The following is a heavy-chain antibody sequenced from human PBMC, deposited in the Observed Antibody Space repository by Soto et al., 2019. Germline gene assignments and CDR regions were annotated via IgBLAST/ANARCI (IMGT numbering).Heavy chain of an antibody. D-gene: IGHD6-19*01. V-gene: IGHV4-30-4*01. CDR3: ARLLGIYSSGWPNFDD. Sequence: SETLSLTCTVSGGSISSGDYYWSWIRQPPGKGLEWIGYIYYSGSTYYNPSLKSRVTISVDTSKNQFSLKLSSVTAADTAVYYCARLLGIYSSGWPNFDDWGQGTLVTVSS. J-gene: IGHJ4*02. CDR1: GGSISSGDYY. CDR2: IYYSGST.